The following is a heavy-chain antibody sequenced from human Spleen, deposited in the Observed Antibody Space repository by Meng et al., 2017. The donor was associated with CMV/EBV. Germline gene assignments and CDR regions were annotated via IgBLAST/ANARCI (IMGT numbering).Heavy chain of an antibody. CDR2: INPNSGGT. CDR3: ARDQKTWIQLWNYYYYGMDV. V-gene: IGHV1-2*02. D-gene: IGHD5-18*01. Sequence: ASVKVSCKASGYTFTGYYLHWVRQAPGQGLEWMGWINPNSGGTNCAQKFQGRVTMTRDTSVSTAYMELSRLISDDTAVYYCARDQKTWIQLWNYYYYGMDVWGQGTTVTVSS. J-gene: IGHJ6*02. CDR1: GYTFTGYY.